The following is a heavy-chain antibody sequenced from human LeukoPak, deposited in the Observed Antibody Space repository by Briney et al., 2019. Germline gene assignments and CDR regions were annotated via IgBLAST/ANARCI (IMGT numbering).Heavy chain of an antibody. V-gene: IGHV3-21*04. CDR3: APRPPRITMVRGVITTIDY. CDR1: GFTFSSYS. CDR2: ISSSSSYI. J-gene: IGHJ4*02. D-gene: IGHD3-10*01. Sequence: GGSLRLSCAASGFTFSSYSMNWVRQAPGKGLEWVSSISSSSSYIYYADSVKGRFTISRDNSKNTLYLQMNSLRAEDTAVYYCAPRPPRITMVRGVITTIDYWGQGTLATVSS.